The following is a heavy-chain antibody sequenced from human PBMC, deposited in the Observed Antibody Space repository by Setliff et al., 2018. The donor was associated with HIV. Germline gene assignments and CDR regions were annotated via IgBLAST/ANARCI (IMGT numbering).Heavy chain of an antibody. CDR3: ARFARDPTD. V-gene: IGHV4-59*08. J-gene: IGHJ4*02. CDR1: GASITSSY. CDR2: IYYSGDS. Sequence: SETLSFTCTVSGASITSSYWTWIRQSPGRGLEYLGYIYYSGDSNYSPSLKSRLSMSLDASTSQFSLRLNSLTAADTAMYYCARFARDPTDWGRGILVTVSS.